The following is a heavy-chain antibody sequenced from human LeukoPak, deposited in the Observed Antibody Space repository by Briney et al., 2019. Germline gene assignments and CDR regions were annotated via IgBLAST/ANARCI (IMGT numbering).Heavy chain of an antibody. CDR2: IIPIFGTA. J-gene: IGHJ4*02. V-gene: IGHV1-69*01. CDR3: ARWYNWNYVAYFDY. Sequence: SVKVSCKASGGTFISYAISWVRQAPGQGLEWMGGIIPIFGTANYAQKFQGRVTITADESTSTAYMELSSLRSEDTAVYYCARWYNWNYVAYFDYWGQGTLVTVSS. CDR1: GGTFISYA. D-gene: IGHD1-7*01.